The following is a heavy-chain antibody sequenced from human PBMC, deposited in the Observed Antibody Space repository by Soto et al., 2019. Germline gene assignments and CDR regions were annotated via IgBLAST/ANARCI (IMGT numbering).Heavy chain of an antibody. Sequence: EEQLVESGGGLVKPGGSLRLSCAASGFTFSSYGMNWVRQAPGKGLEWVSFISSSSSYTQYADSVEGRFTVSRDNAKNSLELKIHSPGAEDTSVYDCARGGLVRGYDYWGQGTRVTVSS. CDR3: ARGGLVRGYDY. D-gene: IGHD3-10*01. CDR2: ISSSSSYT. CDR1: GFTFSSYG. J-gene: IGHJ4*02. V-gene: IGHV3-21*06.